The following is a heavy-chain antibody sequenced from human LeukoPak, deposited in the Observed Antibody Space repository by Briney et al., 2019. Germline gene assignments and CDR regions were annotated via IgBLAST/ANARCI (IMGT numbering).Heavy chain of an antibody. Sequence: SETLSLTCTVSGGSISSGGYYWSWIRQPPGKGLEWIGYIYHSGSTYYNPSLKSRVTISVDRSKNQFSLKLSSVTAADTAVYYCARGFDGLRFLEWPNNWFDPWGQGTLVTVSS. CDR1: GGSISSGGYY. CDR2: IYHSGST. D-gene: IGHD3-3*01. CDR3: ARGFDGLRFLEWPNNWFDP. V-gene: IGHV4-30-2*01. J-gene: IGHJ5*02.